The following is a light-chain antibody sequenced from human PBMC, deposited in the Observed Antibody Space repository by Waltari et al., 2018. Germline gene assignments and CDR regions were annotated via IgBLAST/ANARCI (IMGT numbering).Light chain of an antibody. J-gene: IGLJ3*02. Sequence: QSALTQPASVSGSPGQSIAFSCTGSSSDVGAYNYVSWYQQYPGKAPKVMIYDVINRPSGVSVRFSGSKSGNTASLTISGLQAEDEADYYCSSYTTSRTVVFGGGTKLTVL. CDR3: SSYTTSRTVV. CDR1: SSDVGAYNY. V-gene: IGLV2-14*01. CDR2: DVI.